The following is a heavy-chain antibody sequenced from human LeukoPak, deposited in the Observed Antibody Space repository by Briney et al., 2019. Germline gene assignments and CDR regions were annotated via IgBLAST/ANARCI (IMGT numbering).Heavy chain of an antibody. Sequence: EAAVTVSCKASGYTFTRYAIEWVRQAPGQRLEGMGWINAGNGNRKYSQKFKGRVTITRDRCASTAYMELSSLRSEDTAVYYCARGRYSSGWYSFDYWGQGTLGTVS. CDR1: GYTFTRYA. CDR3: ARGRYSSGWYSFDY. CDR2: INAGNGNR. V-gene: IGHV1-3*01. J-gene: IGHJ4*02. D-gene: IGHD6-19*01.